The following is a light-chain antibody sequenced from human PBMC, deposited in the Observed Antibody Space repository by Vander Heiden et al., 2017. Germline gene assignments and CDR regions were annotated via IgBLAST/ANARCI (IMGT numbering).Light chain of an antibody. CDR3: QQYHSVPIT. V-gene: IGKV4-1*01. Sequence: DIVLTQSPDSLAVSLGERATIDCMSSQSVLHTTNNAHYLAWYQQKPGQPPKLLIYWASTRDSGVPDRFSGSWSGTHFSLTIRSLQSEDVAVYYCQQYHSVPITFGQGTRLEIK. CDR1: QSVLHTTNNAHY. CDR2: WAS. J-gene: IGKJ5*01.